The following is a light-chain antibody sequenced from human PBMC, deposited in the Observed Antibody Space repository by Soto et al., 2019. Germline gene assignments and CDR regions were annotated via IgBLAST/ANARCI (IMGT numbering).Light chain of an antibody. V-gene: IGKV3-20*01. J-gene: IGKJ2*01. Sequence: ENVLTQSPGTLSLSPGERATLSCRASQSVTNTFFAWYQQRPGQAPRLLIYGISNRAPGIPDRFRGSGSRTHFTHSSIRLEPEDFVVYYCQKYITFPHTFGQATKLEVK. CDR2: GIS. CDR1: QSVTNTF. CDR3: QKYITFPHT.